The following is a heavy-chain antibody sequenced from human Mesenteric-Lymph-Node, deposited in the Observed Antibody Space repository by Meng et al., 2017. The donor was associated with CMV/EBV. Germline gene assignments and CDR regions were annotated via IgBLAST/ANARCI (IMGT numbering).Heavy chain of an antibody. V-gene: IGHV3-72*01. CDR1: GFAFSDHY. CDR3: ARRRLDGFDGFDI. CDR2: TRNKANSYTT. D-gene: IGHD1-1*01. J-gene: IGHJ3*02. Sequence: GESLKISCAASGFAFSDHYMDWVRQAPGKGLEWVGRTRNKANSYTTEYAASVKGRFTISRDDSKNSLYLQMNSLKTEDTAIYYCARRRLDGFDGFDIRGQGTTVTVSS.